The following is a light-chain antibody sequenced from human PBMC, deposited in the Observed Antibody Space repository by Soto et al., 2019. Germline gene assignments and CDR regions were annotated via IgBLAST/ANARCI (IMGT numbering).Light chain of an antibody. CDR3: LQDYSYPRT. CDR2: ATS. Sequence: AIQMTQSPSSLSASVGDRVTITCRASQDIRTELGWYQQKPGNAPKLLIYATSILQSGVPSRFSGIGSGTDFTLTISSLQPEDFATYYCLQDYSYPRTFGQWTKVDIK. CDR1: QDIRTE. J-gene: IGKJ1*01. V-gene: IGKV1-6*01.